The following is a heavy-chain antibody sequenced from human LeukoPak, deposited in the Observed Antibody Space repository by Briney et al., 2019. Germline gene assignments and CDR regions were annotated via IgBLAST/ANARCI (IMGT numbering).Heavy chain of an antibody. V-gene: IGHV2-70*11. CDR1: GFSLSTSGMC. D-gene: IGHD1-26*01. J-gene: IGHJ4*02. CDR2: IDWDDDK. CDR3: ARIDPFSGSRRPFDY. Sequence: SGPTLVNPTQTLTLTCTFSGFSLSTSGMCVSWVRQPPGKALEWLERIDWDDDKYYSTSLKTRLTISKDTSKNQVVLTTTNMDPVDTATYYCARIDPFSGSRRPFDYWGQGTLVTVSS.